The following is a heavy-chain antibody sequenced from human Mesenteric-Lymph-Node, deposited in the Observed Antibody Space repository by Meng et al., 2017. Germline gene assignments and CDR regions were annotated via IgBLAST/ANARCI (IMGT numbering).Heavy chain of an antibody. CDR2: IYYSGIT. D-gene: IGHD2-15*01. CDR1: GGSINSNY. CDR3: ARDNEGYCSGGSCYVGFGAFDI. Sequence: SETLSLTCTVSGGSINSNYWNWIRQAPGKGLEWIGYIYYSGITSYNPSLRSRVTISVDTSKIQFSLKLSSVTAADTAVYYCARDNEGYCSGGSCYVGFGAFDIWGQGTMVTVSS. J-gene: IGHJ3*02. V-gene: IGHV4-59*01.